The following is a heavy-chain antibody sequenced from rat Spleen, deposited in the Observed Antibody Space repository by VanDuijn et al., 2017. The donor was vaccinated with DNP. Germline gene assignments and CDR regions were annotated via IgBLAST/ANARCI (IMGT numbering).Heavy chain of an antibody. CDR3: TQTGDPGMTGFDY. J-gene: IGHJ2*01. Sequence: EVQLVESGGDLVQPGRSLKLSCVASGFTFSSYWMFWIRQAPGKGLEWVASINTDGGSTYYLDSVKGRFTISRDNTKSTLYLQMDSLRSEDTATYYCTQTGDPGMTGFDYWGQGVMVTVSS. CDR1: GFTFSSYW. CDR2: INTDGGST. D-gene: IGHD1-4*01. V-gene: IGHV5-31*01.